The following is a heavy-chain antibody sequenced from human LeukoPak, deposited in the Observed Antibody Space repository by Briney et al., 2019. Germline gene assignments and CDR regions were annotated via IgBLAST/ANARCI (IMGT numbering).Heavy chain of an antibody. D-gene: IGHD6-19*01. Sequence: GGSLRLSCAASGFTFSSYGTHWVRQAPGKGLEWVAFIRYDGSNKYYADSVKGRFTISRDNAKNSLYLQMNSLRAEDTAVYYCARDLRAVAGPYFDYGGQGTLVTVSS. J-gene: IGHJ4*02. CDR2: IRYDGSNK. CDR3: ARDLRAVAGPYFDY. V-gene: IGHV3-30*02. CDR1: GFTFSSYG.